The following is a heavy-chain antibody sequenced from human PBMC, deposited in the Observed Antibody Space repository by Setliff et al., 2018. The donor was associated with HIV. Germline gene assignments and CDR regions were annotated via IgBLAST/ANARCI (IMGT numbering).Heavy chain of an antibody. CDR2: IYPGDFDT. CDR3: ARHAGPRNFWSGYSSAMDV. D-gene: IGHD3-3*01. J-gene: IGHJ6*03. CDR1: GYSFSNYY. Sequence: GESLKISCKGSGYSFSNYYIGWVRQMPGKGLECMGVIYPGDFDTRYSPSFEDQVTITADKSISTAYLQWSSLKASDTAMYYCARHAGPRNFWSGYSSAMDVWGKGTTVTVSS. V-gene: IGHV5-51*01.